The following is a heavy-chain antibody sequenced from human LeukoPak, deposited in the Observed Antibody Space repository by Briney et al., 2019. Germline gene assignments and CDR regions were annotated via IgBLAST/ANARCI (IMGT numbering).Heavy chain of an antibody. CDR1: GYTFTSYD. J-gene: IGHJ5*02. D-gene: IGHD3-3*01. CDR2: MNPNSGNT. V-gene: IGHV1-8*01. CDR3: ARGPQKYYDFWSGYYYGNWFDP. Sequence: GASVKVSCKASGYTFTSYDINWVRQAPGQGLEWMGWMNPNSGNTGYAQRFQGRVTMTRNTSISTAYMELSSLRSEDTAVYYCARGPQKYYDFWSGYYYGNWFDPWGQGTLVTVSS.